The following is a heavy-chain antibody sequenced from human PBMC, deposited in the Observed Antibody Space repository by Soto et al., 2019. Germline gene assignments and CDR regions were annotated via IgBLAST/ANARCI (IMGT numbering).Heavy chain of an antibody. CDR2: ISWNSGSI. D-gene: IGHD5-12*01. V-gene: IGHV3-9*01. Sequence: LRLSCAASGFTFDDYAMHWVRQAPGKGLEWVSGISWNSGSIGYADSVKGRFTISRDNAKNSLYLQMNSLRSEDTALYYCAKDMGYDLSPLGYFDYWGQGTLVTVSS. CDR1: GFTFDDYA. CDR3: AKDMGYDLSPLGYFDY. J-gene: IGHJ4*02.